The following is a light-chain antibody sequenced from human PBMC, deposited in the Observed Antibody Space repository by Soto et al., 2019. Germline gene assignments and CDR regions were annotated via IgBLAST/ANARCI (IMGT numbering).Light chain of an antibody. J-gene: IGLJ3*02. CDR2: GNS. CDR1: SSNIGAGYD. Sequence: QPVLTQPPSVSGAPGQRVTISCTGSSSNIGAGYDVHWYQQLPGTAPKLLIYGNSNRPSGVPDRFSGSKSSTSASLAITGLQAEDEADSSCQSYDSSLSGWVFGGGTKLTVL. V-gene: IGLV1-40*01. CDR3: QSYDSSLSGWV.